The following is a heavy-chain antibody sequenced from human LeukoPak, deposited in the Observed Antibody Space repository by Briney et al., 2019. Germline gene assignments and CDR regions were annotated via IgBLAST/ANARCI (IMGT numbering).Heavy chain of an antibody. D-gene: IGHD3-10*01. J-gene: IGHJ4*02. V-gene: IGHV4-4*07. CDR1: GGSISSYY. Sequence: KPSETLSLTCTVSGGSISSYYWSWIRQPAGKGLEYLGRIHSSGSTNYNPSLTSRVTISRDTSKNHYSLKSSSVTATDTAVYYCARDQTYSGSGIYTYFDYWGQGILVTVSS. CDR2: IHSSGST. CDR3: ARDQTYSGSGIYTYFDY.